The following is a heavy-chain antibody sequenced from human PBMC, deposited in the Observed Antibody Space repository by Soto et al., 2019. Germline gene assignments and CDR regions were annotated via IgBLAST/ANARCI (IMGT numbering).Heavy chain of an antibody. CDR1: GGSISNKY. Sequence: SETLSLTCSVSGGSISNKYWSWIRQPAGKGLEWIGRIYATTGSTNYNPSLKSRVIMSVDTSKNQFSLRLTSVTAADTAMYFCAMTVVASTPYFDPWGQGTVVTVS. CDR2: IYATTGST. J-gene: IGHJ4*02. CDR3: AMTVVASTPYFDP. D-gene: IGHD2-15*01. V-gene: IGHV4-4*07.